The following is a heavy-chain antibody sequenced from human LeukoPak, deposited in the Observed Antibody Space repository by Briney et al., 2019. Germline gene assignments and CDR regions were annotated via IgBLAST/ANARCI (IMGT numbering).Heavy chain of an antibody. J-gene: IGHJ4*02. CDR3: ARHNSYYYDNSGYYLFDY. CDR2: INHSGST. D-gene: IGHD3-22*01. V-gene: IGHV4-34*01. CDR1: GGSFSGYY. Sequence: PSETLSLTCAVYGGSFSGYYWSWIRQPPGKGLEWIGEINHSGSTNYNPSLKSRVTISVDTSKNQFSLKLSSVTAADTAVYYCARHNSYYYDNSGYYLFDYWGQGTLVTVSS.